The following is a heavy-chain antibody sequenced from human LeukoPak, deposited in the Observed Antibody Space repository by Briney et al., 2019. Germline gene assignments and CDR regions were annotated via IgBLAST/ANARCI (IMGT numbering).Heavy chain of an antibody. D-gene: IGHD6-19*01. Sequence: SQTLSLTCAISGDSVSNNSAAWNWIRQSPSRGLQWLRRTYYRSKRYNDYAVSVKSRITINPDTSKNHFSLQLNSVTPEDTAVYYCARVGEQWLVFFDYWGQGTLVTVSS. CDR3: ARVGEQWLVFFDY. V-gene: IGHV6-1*01. CDR1: GDSVSNNSAA. J-gene: IGHJ4*02. CDR2: TYYRSKRYN.